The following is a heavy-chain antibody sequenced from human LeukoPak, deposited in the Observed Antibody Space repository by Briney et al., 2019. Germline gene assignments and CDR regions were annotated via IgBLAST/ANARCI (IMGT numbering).Heavy chain of an antibody. CDR1: AGSVSSGSYY. CDR2: IYYSGST. V-gene: IGHV4-61*01. D-gene: IGHD4-17*01. J-gene: IGHJ4*02. CDR3: ARVPISTTARGYFDY. Sequence: SGTLSLTCTVSAGSVSSGSYYWGWIRQPPGKGLEWIGYIYYSGSTTYNPSLKSRVTMSVDTSKNKFSLKLNSLTAADTAVYYCARVPISTTARGYFDYWGQGTLVTVSA.